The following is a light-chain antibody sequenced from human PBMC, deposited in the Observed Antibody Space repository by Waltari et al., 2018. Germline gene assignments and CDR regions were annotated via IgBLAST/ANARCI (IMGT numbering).Light chain of an antibody. CDR1: QSVSNS. CDR3: LQRTNWPPT. V-gene: IGKV3-11*01. J-gene: IGKJ4*01. Sequence: EVVMTHSPATLSLSPGDRATLSCRASQSVSNSLSWYQQKPGQATRLLIYNTITRATGITARFSGSGSGTDFTLTIGRLEPEDAAVYFCLQRTNWPPTFGGGTTVEIK. CDR2: NTI.